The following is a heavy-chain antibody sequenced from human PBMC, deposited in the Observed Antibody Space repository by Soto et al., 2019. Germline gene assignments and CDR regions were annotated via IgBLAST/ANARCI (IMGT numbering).Heavy chain of an antibody. J-gene: IGHJ4*02. V-gene: IGHV3-23*01. Sequence: GGSLRLSCAVSGFTFSNYAMSWVRQAPGKGLEWVSAFSGSGDSTFYADSVKGRFTVSRDNSKKTLYLQLNSLRDEDTAVYYCARDAGVPPVVTVGVLVFWGRGPLVPVFS. CDR3: ARDAGVPPVVTVGVLVF. CDR1: GFTFSNYA. CDR2: FSGSGDST. D-gene: IGHD3-22*01.